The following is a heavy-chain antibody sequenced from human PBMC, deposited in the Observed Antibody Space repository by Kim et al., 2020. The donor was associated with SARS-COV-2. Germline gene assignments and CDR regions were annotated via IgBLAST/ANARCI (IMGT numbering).Heavy chain of an antibody. J-gene: IGHJ4*01. D-gene: IGHD3-10*01. CDR1: GGSISSSSYY. CDR2: IYYSGST. CDR3: ARVANYYGSGSYLDY. V-gene: IGHV4-39*07. Sequence: SETLSLTCTVSGGSISSSSYYWGWIRQPPGKGLEWIGSIYYSGSTYYNPSLKSRVTISVDTSKNQFSLKLSSVTAADTAVYYCARVANYYGSGSYLDYW.